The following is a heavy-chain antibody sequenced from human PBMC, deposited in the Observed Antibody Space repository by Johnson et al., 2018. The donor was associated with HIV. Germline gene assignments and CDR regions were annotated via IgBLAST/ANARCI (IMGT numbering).Heavy chain of an antibody. D-gene: IGHD4-17*01. CDR1: GFTLSSYA. Sequence: QVQLVESGGGVVQPGRSLRLSCAASGFTLSSYAMHWVRQAPGKGLEWVAVISYDGSNKYYADSVKGRFTISRDNAKNSLYLQMNSLRGDDTALYYCAKDTAYDYGDYGTAFDIWGQGTKVTVSS. CDR3: AKDTAYDYGDYGTAFDI. V-gene: IGHV3-30-3*01. J-gene: IGHJ3*02. CDR2: ISYDGSNK.